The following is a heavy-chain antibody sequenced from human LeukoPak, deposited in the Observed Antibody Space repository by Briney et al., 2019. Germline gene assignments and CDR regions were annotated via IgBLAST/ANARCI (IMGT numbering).Heavy chain of an antibody. V-gene: IGHV4-61*01. CDR1: GGPISSGSYY. D-gene: IGHD3-10*01. CDR3: ARGGWFGTNYYYYMDV. Sequence: PSETLSLTCTVSGGPISSGSYYWSWIRQPPGKGLEWIGYIYYGGSTNYNPSLKSRVTISVDTSKNQFSLKLSSVTAADTAVYYCARGGWFGTNYYYYMDVWGKGTTVTISS. J-gene: IGHJ6*03. CDR2: IYYGGST.